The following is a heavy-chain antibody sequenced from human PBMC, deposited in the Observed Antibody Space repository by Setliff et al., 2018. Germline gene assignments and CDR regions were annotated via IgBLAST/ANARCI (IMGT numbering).Heavy chain of an antibody. CDR3: ARTGTYRYFDH. V-gene: IGHV4-39*01. CDR1: GASISSGTYY. Sequence: ASETLSLTCTVSGASISSGTYYRGWIRQPPGKGLEWIGRIHYLGTTYSNASLASRLTMSVDTSKNQFSLRLTSVTAADTAVYYCARTGTYRYFDHWGQGTLVTVSS. CDR2: IHYLGTT. D-gene: IGHD1-1*01. J-gene: IGHJ4*02.